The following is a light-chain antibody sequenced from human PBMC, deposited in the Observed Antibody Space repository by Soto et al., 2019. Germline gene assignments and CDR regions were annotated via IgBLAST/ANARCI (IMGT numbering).Light chain of an antibody. V-gene: IGKV1-9*01. Sequence: IQLTQSPPSLSASLGDRVTITCRASQDIAIYLAWYQQKPGEAPNLLIHTASTLHGGVPSRFSGSGSGTDFTLTITSLQAEDFATYYCQQTRSYPSTFGGGTKV. CDR3: QQTRSYPST. CDR2: TAS. CDR1: QDIAIY. J-gene: IGKJ4*01.